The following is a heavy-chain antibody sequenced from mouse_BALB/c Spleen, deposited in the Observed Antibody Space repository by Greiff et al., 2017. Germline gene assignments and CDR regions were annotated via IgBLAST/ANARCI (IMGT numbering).Heavy chain of an antibody. CDR2: ISNLAYSI. V-gene: IGHV5-15*02. D-gene: IGHD1-2*01. Sequence: EVMLVESGGGLVQPGGSRKLSCAASGFTFSDYGMAWVRQAPGKGLEWVAFISNLAYSIYYADTVTGRFTISRENAKNTLYLEMSSLRSEDTAMYYCARVLRLEAMDNWGQGTSVTVSS. J-gene: IGHJ4*01. CDR3: ARVLRLEAMDN. CDR1: GFTFSDYG.